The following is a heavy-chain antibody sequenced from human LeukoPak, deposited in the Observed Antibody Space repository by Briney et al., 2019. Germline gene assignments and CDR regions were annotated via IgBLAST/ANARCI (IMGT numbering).Heavy chain of an antibody. D-gene: IGHD5-12*01. CDR1: GGSFSGYY. CDR3: ARLSGYDWESFYDY. V-gene: IGHV4-34*01. Sequence: SETLSLTCAVYGGSFSGYYWSWIRQPPGKGLEWIGEINHSGSTYYNPSLKSRVTISVHTSKNQFSLKLSSVTAADTAVYYCARLSGYDWESFYDYWGQGTLVIVSS. CDR2: INHSGST. J-gene: IGHJ4*02.